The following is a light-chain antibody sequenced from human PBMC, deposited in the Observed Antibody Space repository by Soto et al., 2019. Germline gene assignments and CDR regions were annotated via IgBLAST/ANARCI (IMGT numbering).Light chain of an antibody. CDR3: RQRGT. CDR2: DAT. V-gene: IGKV3-11*01. J-gene: IGKJ4*01. Sequence: EIVLTQSPGTLSLSPGERSTLSCRASQTVITYLAWYQQKPGQAPRLLIFDATKRVTGIPARSSGSGSGTDFTLTISSLEHEDFAVYYCRQRGTFGGGTKVDIK. CDR1: QTVITY.